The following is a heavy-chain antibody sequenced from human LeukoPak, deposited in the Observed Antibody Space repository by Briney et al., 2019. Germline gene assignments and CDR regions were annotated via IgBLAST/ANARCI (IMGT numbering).Heavy chain of an antibody. D-gene: IGHD2/OR15-2a*01. CDR2: INGNGDKT. J-gene: IGHJ5*02. CDR1: GFTFSGFS. Sequence: GGSLRLSCAASGFTFSGFSMHWIRQAPGRGLEYVSAINGNGDKTFYTDSVRGRFTILRDNSKNTPFLQMGSLRGEDTALYFCARIGMENFYDLWGQGTLVTVSS. CDR3: ARIGMENFYDL. V-gene: IGHV3-64*02.